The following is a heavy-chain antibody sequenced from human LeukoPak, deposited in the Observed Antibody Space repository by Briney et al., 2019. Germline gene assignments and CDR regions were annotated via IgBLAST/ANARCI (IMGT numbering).Heavy chain of an antibody. J-gene: IGHJ4*02. CDR3: ARDLFVNSYCSSTSCYTGY. D-gene: IGHD2-2*02. CDR1: GGSFNNYP. Sequence: SVKVSCKVSGGSFNNYPISWVRQAPGQGLEWMGRIVPILDMANYAQKFQGRVTISADKSTDTAYMELSSLRSEDTAVYYCARDLFVNSYCSSTSCYTGYWGQGTLVTVSS. V-gene: IGHV1-69*04. CDR2: IVPILDMA.